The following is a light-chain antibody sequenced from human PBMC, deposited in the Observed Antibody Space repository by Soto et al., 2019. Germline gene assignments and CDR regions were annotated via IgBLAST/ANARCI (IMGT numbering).Light chain of an antibody. Sequence: IVLTQSPATLSVSPGETATLSCRASENINTYLAWYQQKPGQAPKLLIYDASNRATGIPARFSASGSGTDFTLSISSLEPEDFAVYYCHHRYNWPLPVGGGTKVDIK. CDR2: DAS. V-gene: IGKV3-11*01. CDR3: HHRYNWPLP. CDR1: ENINTY. J-gene: IGKJ4*01.